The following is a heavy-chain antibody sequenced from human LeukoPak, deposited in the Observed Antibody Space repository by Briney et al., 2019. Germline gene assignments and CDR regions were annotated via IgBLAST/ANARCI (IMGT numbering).Heavy chain of an antibody. CDR3: ARVVTDSGGRLDT. Sequence: ASVKVSCKASGYTFTSYYMHCVRQAPGQGLEWMGIVNPSGGSTSYAQKFQGRVTMTRDTSTSTVYMELSSLRSEDTAVYYCARVVTDSGGRLDTWGQGTMVTVSS. D-gene: IGHD4-23*01. J-gene: IGHJ3*02. CDR1: GYTFTSYY. CDR2: VNPSGGST. V-gene: IGHV1-46*03.